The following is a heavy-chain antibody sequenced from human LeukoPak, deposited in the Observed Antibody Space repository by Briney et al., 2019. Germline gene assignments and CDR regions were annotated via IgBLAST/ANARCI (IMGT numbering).Heavy chain of an antibody. CDR1: GFHFSASA. CDR2: ISGGGHNI. Sequence: PGGSLRLSCAASGFHFSASAMNWVRQAPGKGLEWLSYISGGGHNIYYADSVKGRFTISRDNGKRSLYLQLHNLGPEDSGVYYCAREPHYYADGGDHFWGQGTLVTVSS. CDR3: AREPHYYADGGDHF. D-gene: IGHD2-21*01. V-gene: IGHV3-48*01. J-gene: IGHJ4*02.